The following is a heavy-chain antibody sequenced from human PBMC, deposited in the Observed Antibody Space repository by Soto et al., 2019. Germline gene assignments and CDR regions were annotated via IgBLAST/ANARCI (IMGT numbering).Heavy chain of an antibody. J-gene: IGHJ6*02. CDR1: GFTFSSYA. Sequence: EVQLLESGGGLVQPGGSLRLSCAASGFTFSSYAMSWVRQAPGKGLEWVSAISGSGGSTYYADSVKGRFTISRDNSKNTLYLQMNNLRAEDTAVYYCAKDRVVRGVMDYYYGMDVWGQGTTVTVSS. CDR3: AKDRVVRGVMDYYYGMDV. V-gene: IGHV3-23*01. D-gene: IGHD3-10*01. CDR2: ISGSGGST.